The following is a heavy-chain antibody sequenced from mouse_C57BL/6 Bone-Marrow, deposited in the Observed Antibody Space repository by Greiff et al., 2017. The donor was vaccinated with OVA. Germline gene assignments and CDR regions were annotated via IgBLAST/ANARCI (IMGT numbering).Heavy chain of an antibody. J-gene: IGHJ1*03. CDR1: GFSLSTSNMG. CDR2: IWWNDDK. D-gene: IGHD1-1*01. Sequence: QVTLKVSGPGILQPSQTLSLTCSFSGFSLSTSNMGIGWIRQPSGKGLEWLAHIWWNDDKYYNPSPKRRLTTSQDTSNNQVFLKLTSVDTADPATYYCAQSGSSLWYFDVWGTGTTVTVSS. CDR3: AQSGSSLWYFDV. V-gene: IGHV8-5*01.